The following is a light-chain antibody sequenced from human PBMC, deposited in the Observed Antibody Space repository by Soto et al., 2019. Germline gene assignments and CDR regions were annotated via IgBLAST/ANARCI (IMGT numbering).Light chain of an antibody. J-gene: IGKJ5*01. CDR3: LQYDSFPPT. V-gene: IGKV1-17*03. Sequence: DIQMTQSPSAMSASVGDRVTISCRASQDIGNHLAWFQQKPGKVPQRLIYAASSLQTGVPSRFSGSGSGTDFTLTINSLQPEDFATYYCLQYDSFPPTFGQGTRLEIK. CDR1: QDIGNH. CDR2: AAS.